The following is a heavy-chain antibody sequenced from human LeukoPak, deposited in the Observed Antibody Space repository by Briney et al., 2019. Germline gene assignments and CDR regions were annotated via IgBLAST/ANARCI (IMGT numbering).Heavy chain of an antibody. V-gene: IGHV3-48*01. CDR3: ARDRYSSSWYDGAFDY. D-gene: IGHD6-13*01. Sequence: GGSLRLSCAASGFTFSSYSMNWVRQAPGKGLEWVSYISSSSSTIYYADSVKGRFTISRDNAKNSLYLQMNSLRAEDTAVYYCARDRYSSSWYDGAFDYWGQGTLVTVSS. J-gene: IGHJ4*02. CDR1: GFTFSSYS. CDR2: ISSSSSTI.